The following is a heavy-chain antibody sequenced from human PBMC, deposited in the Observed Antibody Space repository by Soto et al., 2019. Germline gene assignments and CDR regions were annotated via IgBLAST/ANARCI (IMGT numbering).Heavy chain of an antibody. CDR1: GYSFTSYW. Sequence: GESLKISCKGSGYSFTSYWIGWVRQMPGKGLEWMGIIYPGDSDTRYSPSFQGQVTISADKSISTAYLQWSSLKASDTAMYYCARGKAKDDILTGYYPGIVDYWGQGTLVTVSS. CDR3: ARGKAKDDILTGYYPGIVDY. J-gene: IGHJ4*02. CDR2: IYPGDSDT. D-gene: IGHD3-9*01. V-gene: IGHV5-51*01.